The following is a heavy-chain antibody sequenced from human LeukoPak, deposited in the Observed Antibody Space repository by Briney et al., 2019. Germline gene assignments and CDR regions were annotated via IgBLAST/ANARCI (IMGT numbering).Heavy chain of an antibody. CDR3: ARDPPYAILTGYYQYWFAP. CDR1: GYTFTSYY. D-gene: IGHD3-9*01. J-gene: IGHJ5*02. CDR2: INPTGGST. V-gene: IGHV1-46*01. Sequence: ASLKVSCKASGYTFTSYYMHWVLQAPGQGLDWMGLINPTGGSTGYAQKLQGRFTMTTDTSTSTAYMELRSLTSDATAVSNCARDPPYAILTGYYQYWFAPWGQGTMVTVSS.